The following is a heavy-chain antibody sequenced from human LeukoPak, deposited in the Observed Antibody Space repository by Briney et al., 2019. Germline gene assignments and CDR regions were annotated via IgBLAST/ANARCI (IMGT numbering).Heavy chain of an antibody. CDR1: GYIFTGYY. J-gene: IGHJ6*03. V-gene: IGHV1-2*02. Sequence: GASVKVSCKASGYIFTGYYMHWVRQAPGQGLEWMGWINPNSGGTNYAQKFQGRVTMTRDTSMSTAYMELSRLRSDDTAVYYCARFDGSTVSQQLVQARRDYYYYMDVWGKGTTVTVSS. CDR3: ARFDGSTVSQQLVQARRDYYYYMDV. CDR2: INPNSGGT. D-gene: IGHD6-13*01.